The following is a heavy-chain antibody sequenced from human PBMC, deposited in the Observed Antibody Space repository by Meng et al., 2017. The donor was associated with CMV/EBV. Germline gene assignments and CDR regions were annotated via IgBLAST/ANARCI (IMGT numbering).Heavy chain of an antibody. CDR2: ISAYNGNT. Sequence: ASVKVSCKASGYTFTSYGISWVRQAPGQGLEWMGWISAYNGNTGYAQKFQGRVTMTRNTSISTAYMELSSLRSEDTAVYYCARRRAAAISNWFDPWGQGTLVTVSS. D-gene: IGHD2-2*02. CDR3: ARRRAAAISNWFDP. J-gene: IGHJ5*02. CDR1: GYTFTSYG. V-gene: IGHV1-8*02.